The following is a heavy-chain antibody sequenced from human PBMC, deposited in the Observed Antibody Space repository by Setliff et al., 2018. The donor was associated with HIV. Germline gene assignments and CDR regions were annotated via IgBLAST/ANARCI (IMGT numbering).Heavy chain of an antibody. CDR2: INTNTGIP. V-gene: IGHV7-4-1*02. CDR3: ARNGDPYYYYYMDV. J-gene: IGHJ6*03. D-gene: IGHD2-21*02. CDR1: GYGFTRNA. Sequence: ASVKVSCKASGYGFTRNAIHWVRQAPGQGLEWMGWINTNTGIPTYAQAFTGRFVFSLDTSVSTAYLQISSLTTEDTAVYYCARNGDPYYYYYMDVWGTGTTVTVSS.